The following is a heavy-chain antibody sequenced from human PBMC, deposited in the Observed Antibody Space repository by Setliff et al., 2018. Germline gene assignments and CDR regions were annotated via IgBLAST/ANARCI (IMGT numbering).Heavy chain of an antibody. CDR2: INAGNGNT. V-gene: IGHV1-3*01. CDR1: GYTFTSYA. Sequence: RASVKVSCKASGYTFTSYAMHWVRQAPGQGLEWMGWINAGNGNTKYSQKFQGRVTITRDTSASTAYMELSSLRSEDTAVYYCARDPRQNDNFWSGYYYYYYYGMDVWGQGTTVS. CDR3: ARDPRQNDNFWSGYYYYYYYGMDV. D-gene: IGHD3-3*01. J-gene: IGHJ6*02.